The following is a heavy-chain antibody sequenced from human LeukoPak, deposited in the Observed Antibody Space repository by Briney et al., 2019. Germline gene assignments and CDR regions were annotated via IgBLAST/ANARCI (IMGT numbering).Heavy chain of an antibody. CDR2: FSGSGGST. CDR1: GFTFSSYA. J-gene: IGHJ4*02. V-gene: IGHV3-23*01. D-gene: IGHD3-9*01. CDR3: AKNFDWLLPFDY. Sequence: GGSLRLSCAASGFTFSSYAMSWVRQAPGKGLECISGFSGSGGSTYYADSVKGRFTISRDNSKNTLYLQMNSLRAEDTAVYYCAKNFDWLLPFDYWGQGTLVTVSS.